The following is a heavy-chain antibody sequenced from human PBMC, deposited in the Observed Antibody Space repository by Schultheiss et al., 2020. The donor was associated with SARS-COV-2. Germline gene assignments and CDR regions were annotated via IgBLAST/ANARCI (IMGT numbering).Heavy chain of an antibody. V-gene: IGHV1-18*01. J-gene: IGHJ4*02. Sequence: ASVKVSCKASGYTFTSYGIVWVRQAPGQGLEWMGWISAYNGNTNYAQKLQGRVIMTTDTSTSTAYMELRSLTSDDTAVYYCARGHDPVTYPYYFDYWGQGTLVTVSS. CDR1: GYTFTSYG. D-gene: IGHD1-1*01. CDR2: ISAYNGNT. CDR3: ARGHDPVTYPYYFDY.